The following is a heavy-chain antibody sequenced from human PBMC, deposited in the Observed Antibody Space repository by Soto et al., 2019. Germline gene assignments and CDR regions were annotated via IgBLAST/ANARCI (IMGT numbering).Heavy chain of an antibody. J-gene: IGHJ4*02. D-gene: IGHD6-13*01. CDR2: ISADTGEP. Sequence: QVQLVQSGAEVKRPGASVKISCKASGFSSTTYAFSWVRRAPGQGLARMGLISADTGEPRSAQQFQGRVAMTTDASTRTAYMELRRLTSDDTAVYYCGVSAGLDFWGQGTRVTVSS. V-gene: IGHV1-18*01. CDR3: GVSAGLDF. CDR1: GFSSTTYA.